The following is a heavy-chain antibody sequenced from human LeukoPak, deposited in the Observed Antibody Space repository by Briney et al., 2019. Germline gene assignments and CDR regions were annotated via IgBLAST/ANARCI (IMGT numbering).Heavy chain of an antibody. CDR3: AKDLRGGSRVRAFDV. Sequence: QTGGSPRLSCAASGFTFSSYGMHWVRQAPGKGLGWVAFIQYDGSNTYYADSVEGRFTVSRDNSKNTLYLQVKNMRAEVTAVYYCAKDLRGGSRVRAFDVWGQGTMVTVSS. V-gene: IGHV3-30*02. CDR2: IQYDGSNT. J-gene: IGHJ3*01. CDR1: GFTFSSYG. D-gene: IGHD5-24*01.